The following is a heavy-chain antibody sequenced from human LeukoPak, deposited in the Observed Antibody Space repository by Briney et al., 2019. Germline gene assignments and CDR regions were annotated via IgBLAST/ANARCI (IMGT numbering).Heavy chain of an antibody. CDR3: ARGPNYYDSSGYYC. CDR2: IWYDGSNK. CDR1: GFTFSSYG. Sequence: GGSLRLFCAASGFTFSSYGMHWVRQAPGKGLEWVAVIWYDGSNKYYADSVKGRFTISRDNSKNTLYLQMNSLRAEDTAVYYCARGPNYYDSSGYYCWGQGTLVTVSS. J-gene: IGHJ4*02. V-gene: IGHV3-33*01. D-gene: IGHD3-22*01.